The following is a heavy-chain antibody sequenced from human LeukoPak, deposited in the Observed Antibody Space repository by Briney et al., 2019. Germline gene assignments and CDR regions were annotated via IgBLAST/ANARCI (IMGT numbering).Heavy chain of an antibody. CDR1: GYSIRSGYY. V-gene: IGHV4-38-2*02. CDR3: ARERAWDFSFDY. J-gene: IGHJ4*02. Sequence: PSETLSLTCTVSGYSIRSGYYWAWIRQPPGKGLEWIGSSYHSGGTDYNPSLKSRVTMSVDTSKNQFSLKLSSVTAADTAVYYCARERAWDFSFDYWGQGTLVTVSS. D-gene: IGHD1-26*01. CDR2: SYHSGGT.